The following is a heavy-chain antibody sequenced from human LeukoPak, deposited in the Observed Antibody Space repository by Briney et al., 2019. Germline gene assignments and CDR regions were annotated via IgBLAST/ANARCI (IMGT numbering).Heavy chain of an antibody. CDR2: IYTSGST. J-gene: IGHJ5*02. D-gene: IGHD3-3*01. Sequence: MSSETLSLTCTVSGGSISSYYWSWIRQPAGKGLEWIGRIYTSGSTNYNPSLKSRVTMSVDTSKNQFSLKLSYVTAADTAVYYCARGPTGYYDFWSGYRTNWFDPWGQGTLVTVSS. CDR1: GGSISSYY. CDR3: ARGPTGYYDFWSGYRTNWFDP. V-gene: IGHV4-4*07.